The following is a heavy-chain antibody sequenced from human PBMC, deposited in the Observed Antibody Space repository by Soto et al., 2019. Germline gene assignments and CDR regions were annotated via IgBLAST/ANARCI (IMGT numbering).Heavy chain of an antibody. CDR2: ISHNGGST. Sequence: EVQLVQSGENLVQPGGSLRLSCSASGFTFSTYSMHWVRQVPGKGLEYVSSISHNGGSTNYADSVKGRFTISRDNSNNTLYLQMGSVTADDMAVYYCASGRRGVFDYWGQGTRVIVSS. V-gene: IGHV3-64*02. CDR1: GFTFSTYS. J-gene: IGHJ4*01. D-gene: IGHD3-10*01. CDR3: ASGRRGVFDY.